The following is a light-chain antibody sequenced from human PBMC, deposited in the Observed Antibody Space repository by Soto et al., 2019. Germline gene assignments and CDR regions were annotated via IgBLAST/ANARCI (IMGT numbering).Light chain of an antibody. V-gene: IGKV3-20*01. CDR1: QSVSSSY. CDR2: GAS. Sequence: EIELTQSPGTLSLSPGERATLSCRASQSVSSSYLAWYQQKPGQAPRLLIYGASSRATGIPDRFSGSGSGTDFTLTISRLEPEDFAVYYCQQYGSSPWTFGQGTKVDNK. CDR3: QQYGSSPWT. J-gene: IGKJ1*01.